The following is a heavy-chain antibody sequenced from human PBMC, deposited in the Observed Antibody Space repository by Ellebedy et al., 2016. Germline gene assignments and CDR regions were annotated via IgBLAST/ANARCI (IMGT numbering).Heavy chain of an antibody. CDR3: ARAPSPFRRPALFAY. D-gene: IGHD1-14*01. CDR1: GFTFSNYY. J-gene: IGHJ4*02. CDR2: INGDGNVT. Sequence: GESLKISXVASGFTFSNYYMHWVRQAPGKGLVWVSRINGDGNVTNYADSVKGRFTISRDNAKNSLYLHMNSLRAEDTAVYYCARAPSPFRRPALFAYWGQGTLVTVSS. V-gene: IGHV3-74*01.